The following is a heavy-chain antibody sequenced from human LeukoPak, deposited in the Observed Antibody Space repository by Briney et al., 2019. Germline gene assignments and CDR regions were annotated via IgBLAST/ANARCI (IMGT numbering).Heavy chain of an antibody. CDR2: IYYSGST. J-gene: IGHJ4*02. D-gene: IGHD1-26*01. Sequence: PSETLSLTCTVSGGSLSSSSYYWGWIRQPPGKGLEWIGSIYYSGSTYYNPSLKSRVTISVDTSKNQFSLKLSSVTAADTAVYYCARGGYSGRHSFDYWGQGTLVTVSS. V-gene: IGHV4-39*01. CDR3: ARGGYSGRHSFDY. CDR1: GGSLSSSSYY.